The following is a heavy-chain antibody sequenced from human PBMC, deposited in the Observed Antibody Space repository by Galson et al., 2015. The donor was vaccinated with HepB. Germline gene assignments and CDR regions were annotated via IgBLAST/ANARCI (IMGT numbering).Heavy chain of an antibody. Sequence: PALVKPTQTLTLTCSFSGFSLRTSGVGVGWIRQPPGKALECLAIIYWDDDERYSPFLKSRITITKDTSKNEVVLTLTNVDPVDTGTYYCAHSRYCSTTSCHKQKTWRDPWGQGTLVTVSS. CDR1: GFSLRTSGVG. CDR3: AHSRYCSTTSCHKQKTWRDP. V-gene: IGHV2-5*02. D-gene: IGHD2-2*01. CDR2: IYWDDDE. J-gene: IGHJ5*02.